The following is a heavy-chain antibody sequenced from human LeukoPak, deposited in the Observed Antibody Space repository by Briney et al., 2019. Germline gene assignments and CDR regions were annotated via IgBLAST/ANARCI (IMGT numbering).Heavy chain of an antibody. CDR3: SSSDTAMVLPHDY. D-gene: IGHD5-18*01. CDR1: GFTVSSNY. Sequence: GGSLRLSCAASGFTVSSNYMSWVRQAPGKGLEWVSVIYSGGSTYYADSVKGRFTISRDNSKNTLYLQMNSLRAEDTAVYYCSSSDTAMVLPHDYWGQGTLVTVSS. V-gene: IGHV3-53*05. CDR2: IYSGGST. J-gene: IGHJ4*02.